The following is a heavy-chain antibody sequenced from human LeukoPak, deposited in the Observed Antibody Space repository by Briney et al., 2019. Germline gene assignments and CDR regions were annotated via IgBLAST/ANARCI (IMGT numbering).Heavy chain of an antibody. V-gene: IGHV4-34*01. CDR2: INHSGST. J-gene: IGHJ4*02. CDR3: ASRYYDSSAAWGY. CDR1: GGSFSGYY. D-gene: IGHD3-22*01. Sequence: SETLSLTCAVYGGSFSGYYWSWIRQPPGKGLEWIGEINHSGSTNYNPSLKSRVTISVDTSKNQFSLKLSSVTAADTAVYYCASRYYDSSAAWGYWGQGTLVTVSS.